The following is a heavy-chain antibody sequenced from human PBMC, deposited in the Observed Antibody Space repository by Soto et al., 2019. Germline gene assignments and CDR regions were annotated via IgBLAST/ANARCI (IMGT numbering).Heavy chain of an antibody. J-gene: IGHJ4*02. CDR3: AKGRYYDGGIFYS. CDR2: ISSSSTI. D-gene: IGHD3-16*01. CDR1: GFTFSSDS. V-gene: IGHV3-48*01. Sequence: GGSLRVSCAASGFTFSSDSMNWVRQAPGKGLEWVSYISSSSTIYYADSVKGRFTISRDNSKNTLYLQLSSQRAEDTAVYYCAKGRYYDGGIFYSWGQGTLVTVSS.